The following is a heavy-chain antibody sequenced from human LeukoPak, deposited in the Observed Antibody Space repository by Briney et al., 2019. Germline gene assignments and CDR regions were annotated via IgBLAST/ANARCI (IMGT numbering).Heavy chain of an antibody. Sequence: EASVKVSCKASGYTFTSYYMHWVRQAPGQGLEWMGIINPSGGSTSYAQKFQGRVTMTRDTSTSTVYMELSSLRSEDTAVYYCARDLSAKDIVVVPAASGMDVWGQGTTVTVSS. D-gene: IGHD2-2*01. CDR1: GYTFTSYY. J-gene: IGHJ6*02. CDR2: INPSGGST. V-gene: IGHV1-46*01. CDR3: ARDLSAKDIVVVPAASGMDV.